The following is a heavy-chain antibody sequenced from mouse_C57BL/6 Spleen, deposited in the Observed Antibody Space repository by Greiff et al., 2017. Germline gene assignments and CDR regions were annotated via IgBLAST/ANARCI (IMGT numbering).Heavy chain of an antibody. CDR1: GYTFTSYW. CDR3: ARRKGGGYYGEGAMDY. CDR2: IYPSDSET. D-gene: IGHD2-3*01. J-gene: IGHJ4*01. V-gene: IGHV1-61*01. Sequence: QVQLQQPGAELVRPGSSVKLSCKASGYTFTSYWMDWVKQRPGQGLEWIGNIYPSDSETHYNQKFKDKATLTVDKSSSTAYMQLSSLTSEDSAVYYCARRKGGGYYGEGAMDYWGQGTSVTVSS.